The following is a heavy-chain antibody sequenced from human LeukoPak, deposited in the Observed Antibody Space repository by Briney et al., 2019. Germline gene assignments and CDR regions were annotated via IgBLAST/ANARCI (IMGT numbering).Heavy chain of an antibody. Sequence: ASVKVSCKASGYTFTTYGISWVRQAPGQGLEWMGWISVYNGHTNYAQKLQGRVTMTTDTSTSTACMELRSLRSDDTAVYYCARAGRWELPRNAYDIWGQGTMVTVSS. CDR3: ARAGRWELPRNAYDI. V-gene: IGHV1-18*01. CDR1: GYTFTTYG. CDR2: ISVYNGHT. J-gene: IGHJ3*02. D-gene: IGHD1-26*01.